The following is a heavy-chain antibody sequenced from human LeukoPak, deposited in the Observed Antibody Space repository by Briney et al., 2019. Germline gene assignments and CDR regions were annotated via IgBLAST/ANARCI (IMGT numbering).Heavy chain of an antibody. V-gene: IGHV3-11*06. CDR3: ARGQIPYDYSNYPTYYYYYMDV. J-gene: IGHJ6*03. D-gene: IGHD4-11*01. Sequence: GGSLRLSCAASGFTFSDYYMSWLRQAPGKGLEWVSSISSSSSYIYYADSVKGRFTISRDNAKNSLYLQMNSLRAEDTAVYYCARGQIPYDYSNYPTYYYYYMDVWGKGTTVTVSS. CDR1: GFTFSDYY. CDR2: ISSSSSYI.